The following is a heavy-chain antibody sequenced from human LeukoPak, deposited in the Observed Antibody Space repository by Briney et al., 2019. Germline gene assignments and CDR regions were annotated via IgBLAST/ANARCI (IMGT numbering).Heavy chain of an antibody. Sequence: SETLSLTCTVSGGSISSYYWSWIRQPPGKGLEWIGYIYYSGSTNYNPSLKSRVTISVDTSKNQFSLKLSSVTAADTAVYYCARMEGSSSTWGCYYYGMDVWGQGTTVTVSS. D-gene: IGHD6-13*01. CDR3: ARMEGSSSTWGCYYYGMDV. V-gene: IGHV4-59*01. J-gene: IGHJ6*02. CDR1: GGSISSYY. CDR2: IYYSGST.